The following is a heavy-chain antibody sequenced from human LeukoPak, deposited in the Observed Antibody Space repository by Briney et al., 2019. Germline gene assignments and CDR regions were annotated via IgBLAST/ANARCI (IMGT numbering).Heavy chain of an antibody. V-gene: IGHV3-23*01. J-gene: IGHJ4*02. CDR3: AKDSVPYYYGSGSYPDY. Sequence: GGSLRLSCAASGFTFSSYAMSWVRQAPGKGLEWVSGISGSGGSTYYADSVKGRFTISRDNSKDTLYLQMNSLRAEDTAVYYCAKDSVPYYYGSGSYPDYWGQGTLVTVSS. CDR1: GFTFSSYA. CDR2: ISGSGGST. D-gene: IGHD3-10*01.